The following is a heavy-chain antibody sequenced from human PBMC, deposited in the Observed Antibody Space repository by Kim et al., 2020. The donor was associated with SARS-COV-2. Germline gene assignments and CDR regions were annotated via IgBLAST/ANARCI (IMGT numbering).Heavy chain of an antibody. J-gene: IGHJ6*01. Sequence: ETLSLTCAASGFTFSSYSMNWVRQAPGKGLEWVSSISSSSSYIYYADSVKGRFTISRDNAKNSLYLQMNSLRAEDTAVYYCARMDSSSPYYYYGMDVWG. CDR3: ARMDSSSPYYYYGMDV. V-gene: IGHV3-21*01. CDR1: GFTFSSYS. CDR2: ISSSSSYI. D-gene: IGHD6-6*01.